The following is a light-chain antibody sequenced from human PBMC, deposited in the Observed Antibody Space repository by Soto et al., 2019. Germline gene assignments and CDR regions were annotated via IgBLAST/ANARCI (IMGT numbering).Light chain of an antibody. V-gene: IGKV3-20*01. CDR2: GAS. CDR1: QSVSTNY. J-gene: IGKJ1*01. CDR3: QQYGSSGT. Sequence: EIVLTQSPGTLSLSPGERATLSCRASQSVSTNYLAWYQQTPGQAPRLLIYGASNRATGIPDRFSGSGSGTDFTLTISRLEPEDFAVYYCQQYGSSGTFGQGTKVEIK.